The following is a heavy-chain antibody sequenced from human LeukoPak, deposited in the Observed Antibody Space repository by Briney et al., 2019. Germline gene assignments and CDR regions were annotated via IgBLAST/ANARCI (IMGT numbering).Heavy chain of an antibody. CDR3: ARDRYYDSCY. V-gene: IGHV3-53*01. J-gene: IGHJ4*02. Sequence: GGSLRLSCAASGFTVSSNYMSWVRRAPGKGLEWVSDIYSGGSTYYADSVKGRFTISRDNSKNALYLQMNSLRAEDTAVYYCARDRYYDSCYWGQGTLVTVSS. D-gene: IGHD3-22*01. CDR2: IYSGGST. CDR1: GFTVSSNY.